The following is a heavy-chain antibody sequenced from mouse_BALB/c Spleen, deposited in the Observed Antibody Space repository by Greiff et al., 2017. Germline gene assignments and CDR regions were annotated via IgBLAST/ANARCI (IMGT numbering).Heavy chain of an antibody. Sequence: VPLVASGGGFVKPGGSLSLSCAASGFAIRSSAMSWVRQTPEKRLEWVAYISSGGGSNYYPDTVKGRFTISRDNAKNTLYLQMSRLKSEDTAMYYGERRGITTVVEGSGFAYWGQGTLVTVSA. D-gene: IGHD1-1*01. CDR2: ISSGGGSN. J-gene: IGHJ3*01. V-gene: IGHV5-12-1*01. CDR1: GFAIRSSA. CDR3: ERRGITTVVEGSGFAY.